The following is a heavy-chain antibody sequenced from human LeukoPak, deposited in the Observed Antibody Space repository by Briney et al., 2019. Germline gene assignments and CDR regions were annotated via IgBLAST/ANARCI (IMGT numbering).Heavy chain of an antibody. Sequence: SETLSLTCAVYGGSFSGYYWSWIRQPPGKGLEWIGEINHSGSTNYNPSLKSRVTISVDTSKNQFSLKLSSVTAADTAVYYCARGGFEEQLSLDYWGQGTLVTVSS. CDR1: GGSFSGYY. V-gene: IGHV4-34*01. CDR3: ARGGFEEQLSLDY. CDR2: INHSGST. J-gene: IGHJ4*02. D-gene: IGHD6-6*01.